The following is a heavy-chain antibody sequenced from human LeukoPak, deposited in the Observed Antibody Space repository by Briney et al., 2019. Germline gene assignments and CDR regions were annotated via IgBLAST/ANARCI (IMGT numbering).Heavy chain of an antibody. J-gene: IGHJ3*02. CDR2: IYHSGST. CDR1: GYSINNGYY. CDR3: ARERYYDSSGYYDAFDI. V-gene: IGHV4-38-2*02. D-gene: IGHD3-22*01. Sequence: SETLSLTCTVSGYSINNGYYWGWIRQPPGKGLEWIGSIYHSGSTYYNPSLKSRVTISVDTSKNQFSLKLSSVTAADTAVYYCARERYYDSSGYYDAFDIWGQGTMVTVSS.